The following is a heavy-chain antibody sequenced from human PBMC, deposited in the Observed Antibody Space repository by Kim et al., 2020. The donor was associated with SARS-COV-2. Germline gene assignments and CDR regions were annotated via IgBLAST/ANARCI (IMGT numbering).Heavy chain of an antibody. CDR2: IYYNGST. J-gene: IGHJ6*02. V-gene: IGHV4-39*01. CDR3: ARRTQYQLLGLYYYGMDV. Sequence: SETLSLTCIVSGGSISSSSYYWGWIRQPPGKGLEWIGNIYYNGSTYYIPSLKSRVTISVDTSKNQFSLKLSSVTAADTAVYYCARRTQYQLLGLYYYGMDVWGQGTTVTVSS. CDR1: GGSISSSSYY. D-gene: IGHD2-2*01.